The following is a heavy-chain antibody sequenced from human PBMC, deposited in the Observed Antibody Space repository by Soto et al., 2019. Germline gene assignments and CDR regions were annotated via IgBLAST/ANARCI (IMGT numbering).Heavy chain of an antibody. CDR2: INHSGST. V-gene: IGHV4-34*01. CDR1: GGSFSGYY. J-gene: IGHJ5*02. D-gene: IGHD3-9*01. Sequence: PSETLSLTCAVYGGSFSGYYWSWIRQPPGKGLEWIGEINHSGSTNYNPSLKSRVTISVDTSKNQFSLKLSSVTAADTAVYYCARFRYFDWLLSPWGQGTLVTVSS. CDR3: ARFRYFDWLLSP.